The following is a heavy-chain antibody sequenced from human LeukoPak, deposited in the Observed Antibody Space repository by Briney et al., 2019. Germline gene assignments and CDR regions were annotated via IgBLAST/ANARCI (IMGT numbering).Heavy chain of an antibody. V-gene: IGHV4-31*03. CDR2: IYYSGST. J-gene: IGHJ6*02. CDR3: ARAYGSGSYYNVYGMDV. Sequence: SETLSLTCTVSGXSISSGGYYWSWIRQHPGKGLEWIGYIYYSGSTYYNPSLKSRVTISVDTSKNQFSLKLSSVTAADTAVYYCARAYGSGSYYNVYGMDVWGQGTTVTVSS. CDR1: GXSISSGGYY. D-gene: IGHD3-10*01.